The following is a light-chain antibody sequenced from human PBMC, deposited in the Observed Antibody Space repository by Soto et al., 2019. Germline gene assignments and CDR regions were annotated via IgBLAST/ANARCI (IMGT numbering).Light chain of an antibody. J-gene: IGKJ2*01. CDR1: QSVSSRY. CDR2: GAS. CDR3: QQYGSSPPYT. Sequence: EIVLTQSPGTLSLSPGERATLSCRASQSVSSRYLAWYQHKPGQAPRLLIYGASNRATGIPNRFSGSGSGTDFTLPINRLEPEDCAVYYCQQYGSSPPYTFGQGTKLEIK. V-gene: IGKV3-20*01.